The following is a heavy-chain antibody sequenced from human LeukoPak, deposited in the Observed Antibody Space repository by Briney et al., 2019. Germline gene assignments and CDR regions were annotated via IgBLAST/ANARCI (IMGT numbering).Heavy chain of an antibody. V-gene: IGHV5-51*01. CDR2: IYPGDSDT. J-gene: IGHJ4*02. D-gene: IGHD6-6*01. CDR1: GYSFTSYW. Sequence: GESLKISCKGSGYSFTSYWIGWVRQMLGKGLEWMGIIYPGDSDTRYRPSFQGQVPISADKSISTAYLQCSTLKASDTAMYYCARTEYSSTHFDYWGQGTLVTVSS. CDR3: ARTEYSSTHFDY.